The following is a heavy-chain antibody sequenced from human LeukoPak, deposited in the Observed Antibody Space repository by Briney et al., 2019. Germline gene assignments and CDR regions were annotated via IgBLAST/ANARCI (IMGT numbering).Heavy chain of an antibody. CDR2: IYSGGST. D-gene: IGHD2-2*01. CDR1: GFTVSSNY. V-gene: IGHV3-53*01. Sequence: GGSLRLSCAASGFTVSSNYMSWVRQAPGKGLEWVSVIYSGGSTYYADSVKGRFTISRDNSKITLYLQMNSLRAEDTAVYYCASTHLGYCSSASCQNDYWGQGTLVTVSS. CDR3: ASTHLGYCSSASCQNDY. J-gene: IGHJ4*02.